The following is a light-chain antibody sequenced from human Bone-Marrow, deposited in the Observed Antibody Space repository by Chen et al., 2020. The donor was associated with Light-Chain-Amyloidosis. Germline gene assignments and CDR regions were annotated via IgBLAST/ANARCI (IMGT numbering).Light chain of an antibody. CDR2: EVS. Sequence: QSALTQPASVSGSPGQSITISCPGTSSDVGGYNSVSWYQQHPGKAPKLMIYEVSNRPSGVSNRFSGSKSGNTASLTISGLQAEDEADYYCSSYTSSSLVFGGGTKLTVL. CDR1: SSDVGGYNS. V-gene: IGLV2-14*01. J-gene: IGLJ2*01. CDR3: SSYTSSSLV.